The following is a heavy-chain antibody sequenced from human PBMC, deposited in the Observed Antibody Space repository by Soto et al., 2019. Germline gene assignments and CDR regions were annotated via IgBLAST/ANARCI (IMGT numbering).Heavy chain of an antibody. CDR3: ARGTDSDFWSGYYDYYYYGMDV. Sequence: GXSAKVSCKASGGAFSSYGISWVRQAPGQGLEWMGGIIPIFGTANYAQKFQGRVTITADKSTSTAYMELSSLRSEDTAVYYCARGTDSDFWSGYYDYYYYGMDVWGQGTTVTAP. V-gene: IGHV1-69*06. CDR1: GGAFSSYG. D-gene: IGHD3-3*01. CDR2: IIPIFGTA. J-gene: IGHJ6*02.